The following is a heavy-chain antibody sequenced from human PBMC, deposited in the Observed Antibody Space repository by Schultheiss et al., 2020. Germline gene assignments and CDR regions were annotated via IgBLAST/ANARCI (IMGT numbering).Heavy chain of an antibody. J-gene: IGHJ6*02. CDR2: IYYSGST. V-gene: IGHV4-31*03. CDR1: GGSISSGGYY. Sequence: LRLSCTVSGGSISSGGYYWSWIRQHPGKGLEWIGYIYYSGSTKYNPSLKSRVTISVDTSKNQFSLKLSSVTAADTAVYYCARDCIAVAGTNYYYYGMDVWGQGTTVTGSS. CDR3: ARDCIAVAGTNYYYYGMDV. D-gene: IGHD6-19*01.